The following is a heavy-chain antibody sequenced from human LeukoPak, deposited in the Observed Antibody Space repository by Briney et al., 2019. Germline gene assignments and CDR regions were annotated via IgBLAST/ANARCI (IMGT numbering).Heavy chain of an antibody. CDR2: INPDGSWT. CDR3: ARYEQRPGVTASDP. J-gene: IGHJ5*02. D-gene: IGHD2-21*02. V-gene: IGHV3-74*01. CDR1: GFTFNSYW. Sequence: PGGSLRLSCAASGFTFNSYWMVWFRQAPGKGLVWVSCINPDGSWTLHADSVKGRFAISRDYARNTLYLQMNSLGVEDTAMYYCARYEQRPGVTASDPWSQGTLVTVS.